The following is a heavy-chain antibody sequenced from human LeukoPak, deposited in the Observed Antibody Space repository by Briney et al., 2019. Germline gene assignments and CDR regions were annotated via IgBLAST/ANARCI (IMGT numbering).Heavy chain of an antibody. V-gene: IGHV4-39*01. CDR3: SRHPVEWPTTYYYDSRGHPPIGH. D-gene: IGHD3-22*01. CDR2: IYYSGST. J-gene: IGHJ4*02. Sequence: SETLSLTCTVSGGSISSSSYYWGWIRQPPGKGLEWIGSIYYSGSTYYNPSLKSRVTISVDTSKNQFSLKLSSVTAADTAVYYWSRHPVEWPTTYYYDSRGHPPIGHWGQGTLVTVPS. CDR1: GGSISSSSYY.